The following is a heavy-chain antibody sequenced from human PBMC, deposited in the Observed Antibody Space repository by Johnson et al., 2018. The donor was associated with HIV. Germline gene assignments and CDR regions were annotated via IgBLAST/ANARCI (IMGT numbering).Heavy chain of an antibody. CDR2: ISYDGSNK. D-gene: IGHD6-19*01. CDR1: GFTFSRYA. Sequence: QVQLVESVGGVVQPGRSLRLSCAASGFTFSRYAMHWVRQVPGKGLEWVAVISYDGSNKDYADSVKGRFTISRDNSKNTLYLQMNSLRAEDTAVYYCAGRSSAWYEDAFDIWGQGTMVTVSS. J-gene: IGHJ3*02. V-gene: IGHV3-30-3*01. CDR3: AGRSSAWYEDAFDI.